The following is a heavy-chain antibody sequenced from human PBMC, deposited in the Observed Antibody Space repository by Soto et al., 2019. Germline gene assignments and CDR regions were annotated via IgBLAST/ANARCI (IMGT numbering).Heavy chain of an antibody. CDR2: IKQDGSEK. D-gene: IGHD2-2*01. CDR1: GFTFSSYW. V-gene: IGHV3-7*01. J-gene: IGHJ4*02. Sequence: EVQLVESGGGLVQPGGSLRLSCAASGFTFSSYWMSWVRQAPGKGLEWVANIKQDGSEKYYVDSVKVRSTISRDNAKNSLYLQMNSLRAEDTAVYYCARGRGCSTGCHNFDYWGQGTLVTVSS. CDR3: ARGRGCSTGCHNFDY.